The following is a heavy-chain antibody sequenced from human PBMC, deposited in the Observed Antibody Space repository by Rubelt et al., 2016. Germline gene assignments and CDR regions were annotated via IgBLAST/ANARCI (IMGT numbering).Heavy chain of an antibody. CDR3: ARRGYSYGSSYFDY. CDR1: GGSISSSSYY. Sequence: QLQLQESGPGLVKPSETLSLTCTVSGGSISSSSYYWGWIRQPPGKGLEWIGSIYYSGSTYYNPSLKRRVTISVDTSKNQFSRKLSSVTAADTAVYYCARRGYSYGSSYFDYWGQGTLVTVSS. CDR2: IYYSGST. D-gene: IGHD5-18*01. V-gene: IGHV4-39*01. J-gene: IGHJ4*02.